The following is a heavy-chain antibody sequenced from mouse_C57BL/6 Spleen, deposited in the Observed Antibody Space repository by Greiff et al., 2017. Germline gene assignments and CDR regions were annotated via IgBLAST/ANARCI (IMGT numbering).Heavy chain of an antibody. CDR3: ARATTVVLDY. CDR2: ISDGGSYT. V-gene: IGHV5-4*03. Sequence: EVKLMESGGGLVKPGGSLKLSCAASGFTFSSYAMSWVRQTPEKRLEWVATISDGGSYTYYPDNVKGRFTISRDNAKNNLYLQMSHLKSEDTAMYYCARATTVVLDYWGQGTTLTVSS. D-gene: IGHD1-1*01. J-gene: IGHJ2*01. CDR1: GFTFSSYA.